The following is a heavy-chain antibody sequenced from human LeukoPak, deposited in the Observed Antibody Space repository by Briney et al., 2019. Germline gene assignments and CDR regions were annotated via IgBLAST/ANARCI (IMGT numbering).Heavy chain of an antibody. Sequence: SETLSLTCTVSGGSISSGSYYWSWIRQPAGKGLEWIGRTYTSGSTNYNPSLKSRVTISVDTSKNQFSLKLSSVTAADTAVYYCAGDLRWELPWFDPWGQGTLVTVSS. CDR2: TYTSGST. J-gene: IGHJ5*02. D-gene: IGHD1-26*01. CDR1: GGSISSGSYY. V-gene: IGHV4-61*02. CDR3: AGDLRWELPWFDP.